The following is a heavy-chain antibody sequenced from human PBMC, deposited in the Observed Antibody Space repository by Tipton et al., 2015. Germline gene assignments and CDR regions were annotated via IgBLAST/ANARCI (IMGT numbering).Heavy chain of an antibody. CDR2: LYFSGTT. CDR3: ARARGRHGGLFDS. J-gene: IGHJ4*02. CDR1: GGSISSSSYY. Sequence: TLSLTCTVSGGSISSSSYYWAWIRQPPGKGLEWIGSLYFSGTTYYNPSFKSRVTISIDTSKNQFSLNLSSVTAADTAVYYCARARGRHGGLFDSGGQGTLVTVSS. V-gene: IGHV4-39*01. D-gene: IGHD4-23*01.